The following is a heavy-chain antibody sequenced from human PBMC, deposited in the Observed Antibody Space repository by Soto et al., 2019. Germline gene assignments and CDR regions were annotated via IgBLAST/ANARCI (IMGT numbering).Heavy chain of an antibody. Sequence: ASVKVSCKASGYTFTGYYMHWVRQAPGQGLVWMGWINPNSGGTNYAQKFQGWVTMTRDTSISTAYMELSRLRSDDTAVYYCARNAAPDPYFYYYMDVWGKGTTVTVSS. CDR2: INPNSGGT. D-gene: IGHD6-6*01. V-gene: IGHV1-2*04. CDR3: ARNAAPDPYFYYYMDV. CDR1: GYTFTGYY. J-gene: IGHJ6*03.